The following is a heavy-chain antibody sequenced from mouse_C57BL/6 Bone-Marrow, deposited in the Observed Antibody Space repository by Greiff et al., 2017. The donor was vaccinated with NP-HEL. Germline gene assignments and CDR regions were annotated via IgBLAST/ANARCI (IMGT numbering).Heavy chain of an antibody. V-gene: IGHV5-4*03. CDR1: GFTFSSYA. CDR2: ISDGGSYT. D-gene: IGHD6-5*01. J-gene: IGHJ3*01. CDR3: ARASLRAWFAY. Sequence: EVKLMESGGGLVKPGGSLKLSCAASGFTFSSYAMSWVRQTPEKRLEWVATISDGGSYTYYPDNVKGRFTISRDNAKNNLYLQMSHLKSEDTAMYYCARASLRAWFAYWGQGTLVTVSA.